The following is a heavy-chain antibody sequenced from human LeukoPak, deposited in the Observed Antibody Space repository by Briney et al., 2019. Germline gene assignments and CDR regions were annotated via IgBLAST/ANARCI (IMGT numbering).Heavy chain of an antibody. CDR1: GGSISSSSYY. CDR3: ARSAAGTVDY. CDR2: IYYSGST. V-gene: IGHV4-39*01. J-gene: IGHJ4*02. D-gene: IGHD1-1*01. Sequence: SETLSLTCTVSGGSISSSSYYWGLIRQPPGKGLEWIGSIYYSGSTYYNPSLKSRVTISVDTSKSQFSLRLSSVTAADTAVYYCARSAAGTVDYWGQGTLVTVSS.